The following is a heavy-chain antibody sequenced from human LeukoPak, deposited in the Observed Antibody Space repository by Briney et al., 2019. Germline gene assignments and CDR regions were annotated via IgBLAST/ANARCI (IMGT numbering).Heavy chain of an antibody. CDR2: INHSGST. CDR1: GGSFSGYY. Sequence: PSETLSLTCAVYGGSFSGYYWSWIRQPPGKGLEWIGEINHSGSTNYNPSLKSRVTISVDTSKNQFSLKLSSVTAADTAVYYCARVAAHQVNYYMDVWGKGTTVTVSS. J-gene: IGHJ6*03. V-gene: IGHV4-34*01. CDR3: ARVAAHQVNYYMDV. D-gene: IGHD6-19*01.